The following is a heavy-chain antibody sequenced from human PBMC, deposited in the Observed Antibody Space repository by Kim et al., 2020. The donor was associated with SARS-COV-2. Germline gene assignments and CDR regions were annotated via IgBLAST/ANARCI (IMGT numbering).Heavy chain of an antibody. CDR1: GFTFSDYY. D-gene: IGHD3-16*01. J-gene: IGHJ4*02. Sequence: GGSLRLSCAASGFTFSDYYMSWIRQAPGKGLEWVSYISSSSSYTNYADSVKGRFTISRDNAKNSLYLQMNSLRAEDTAVYYCARVSTPHTYYYDYWGQGTLVTVSS. CDR2: ISSSSSYT. CDR3: ARVSTPHTYYYDY. V-gene: IGHV3-11*05.